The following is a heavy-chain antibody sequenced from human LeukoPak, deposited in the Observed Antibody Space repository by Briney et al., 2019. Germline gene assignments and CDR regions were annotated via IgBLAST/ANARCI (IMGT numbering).Heavy chain of an antibody. D-gene: IGHD3-16*02. CDR2: IYHSGST. CDR1: GGSISSGGYS. J-gene: IGHJ6*02. V-gene: IGHV4-30-2*01. Sequence: PSETLSLTCAVSGGSISSGGYSWSWIRQPPGKGLEWIGYIYHSGSTYYNPSLKSRVTISVDRSKNQFSLKLSSVTAADTAVYYCARAGDDYVWGSYRYTFSYGMDVWGQGTTVTVSS. CDR3: ARAGDDYVWGSYRYTFSYGMDV.